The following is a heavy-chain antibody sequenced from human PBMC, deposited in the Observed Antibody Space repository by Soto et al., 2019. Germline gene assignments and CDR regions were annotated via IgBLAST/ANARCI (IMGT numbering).Heavy chain of an antibody. CDR2: INPSGGST. CDR1: GYILSSYN. Sequence: SLKVSCKASGYILSSYNMHWVRQAPGQGLEWMGIINPSGGSTSYAQNFQGRVTMTRDTSTSTVYMELSSLRSEDTAVYYCARELYCSGDNCYSWFDPWG. CDR3: ARELYCSGDNCYSWFDP. J-gene: IGHJ5*02. D-gene: IGHD2-15*01. V-gene: IGHV1-46*01.